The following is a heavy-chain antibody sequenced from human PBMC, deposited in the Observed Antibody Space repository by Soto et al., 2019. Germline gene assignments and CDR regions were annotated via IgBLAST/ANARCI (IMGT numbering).Heavy chain of an antibody. Sequence: GASVKVSCKTSGYSFISFVIHWVRPAPGQRLEWMGWINGGNGDTKYSQKFQDRVTITRDTSASTAYMELSSLRSEDTAVYYCARCHRWSEWLVLGYWGQGTLVTVSS. J-gene: IGHJ4*02. CDR1: GYSFISFV. CDR2: INGGNGDT. V-gene: IGHV1-3*01. CDR3: ARCHRWSEWLVLGY. D-gene: IGHD6-19*01.